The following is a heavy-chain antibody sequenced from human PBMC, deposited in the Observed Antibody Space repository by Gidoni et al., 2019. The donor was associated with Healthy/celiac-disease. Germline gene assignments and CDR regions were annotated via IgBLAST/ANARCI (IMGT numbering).Heavy chain of an antibody. CDR1: GFTFSNAW. Sequence: EVQLVESGGGLVKPGGSLRLSCAASGFTFSNAWMSWVRQAPGKGLEWVGRIKSKTDGGTTDYAAPVKGRFTIARDDSKNTLYLQMNSLKTEDTAVYYCTTVEWELLDADAFDIWGQGTMVTVSS. D-gene: IGHD1-26*01. CDR3: TTVEWELLDADAFDI. V-gene: IGHV3-15*01. J-gene: IGHJ3*02. CDR2: IKSKTDGGTT.